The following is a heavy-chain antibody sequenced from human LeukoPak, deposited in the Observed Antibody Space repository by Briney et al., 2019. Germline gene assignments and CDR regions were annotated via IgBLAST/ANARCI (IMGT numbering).Heavy chain of an antibody. J-gene: IGHJ4*02. D-gene: IGHD6-19*01. CDR2: ISASGA. V-gene: IGHV3-23*01. CDR3: AKDRGIIAVALIDY. Sequence: PGGSLRLSCAASGFTFRRLAMTWVRQAPGKGLEWVSTISASGAYYADSVKGRFTISRDNYRNTLDLQMDSLRAEDTAVYYCAKDRGIIAVALIDYWGQGTLVTVSS. CDR1: GFTFRRLA.